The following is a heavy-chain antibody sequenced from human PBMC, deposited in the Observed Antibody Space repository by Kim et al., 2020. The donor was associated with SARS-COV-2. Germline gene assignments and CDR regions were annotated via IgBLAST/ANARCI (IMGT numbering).Heavy chain of an antibody. D-gene: IGHD7-27*01. J-gene: IGHJ4*02. CDR2: DK. Sequence: DKRYSPSLKSRLTITKDTSKNQVVLTMTNMDPVDTATYYCAHLVTGRFDYWGQGTLVTVSS. CDR3: AHLVTGRFDY. V-gene: IGHV2-5*01.